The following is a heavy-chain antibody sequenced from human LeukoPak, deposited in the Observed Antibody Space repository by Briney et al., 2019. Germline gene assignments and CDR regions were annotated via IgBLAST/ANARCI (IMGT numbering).Heavy chain of an antibody. CDR1: GGSFRGYY. Sequence: SETLSLTCAVYGGSFRGYYWSWIRQPPGKGLEWIGEINHSGSSNYNPSLKSRVTISVDTSKNQFSLKLSSVAAADTAVYYCATRNYYDSSGYYPLAFDYWGQGTLVTVSS. D-gene: IGHD3-22*01. V-gene: IGHV4-34*01. CDR2: INHSGSS. J-gene: IGHJ4*02. CDR3: ATRNYYDSSGYYPLAFDY.